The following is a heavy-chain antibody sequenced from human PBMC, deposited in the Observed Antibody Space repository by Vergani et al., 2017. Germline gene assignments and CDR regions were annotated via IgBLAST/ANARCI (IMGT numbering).Heavy chain of an antibody. D-gene: IGHD1-26*01. Sequence: QVQLVESGGGVVQPGRSLRLSCAASGFTFSSYGMHWVRQAPGKGLEWVAVISYDGSNKYYADSVKGRFTISRDNSKNTLYLQRNSLRAEDTAVYYCAKDKATIVSAFDIWGQGTMVTVSS. CDR1: GFTFSSYG. CDR2: ISYDGSNK. J-gene: IGHJ3*02. CDR3: AKDKATIVSAFDI. V-gene: IGHV3-30*18.